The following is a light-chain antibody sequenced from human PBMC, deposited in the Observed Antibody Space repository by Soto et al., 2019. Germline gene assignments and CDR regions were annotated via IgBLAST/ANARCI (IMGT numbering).Light chain of an antibody. CDR3: QQYNNWPPIT. CDR2: VAS. CDR1: QSVDRN. J-gene: IGKJ5*01. Sequence: EIVLTQSPATLSLSPGERATLSCRASQSVDRNYLAWYQQKPGQAPRLLIYVASNRATGIPDRFSGSGSGTEFTLTISSLQSEDFAVYYCQQYNNWPPITFGQGTRLEIK. V-gene: IGKV3D-15*01.